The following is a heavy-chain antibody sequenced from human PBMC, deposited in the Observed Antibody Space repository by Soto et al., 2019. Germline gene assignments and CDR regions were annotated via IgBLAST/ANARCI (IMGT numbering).Heavy chain of an antibody. D-gene: IGHD3-22*01. CDR2: INPNSGGT. CDR1: GYTFTGYY. J-gene: IGHJ3*02. Sequence: ASVKVSCKASGYTFTGYYMHWVRQAPGQGLEWMGWINPNSGGTNYAQKFQGWVTMTRDTSISTAYMELSRLRSDDTAVYYCAREPYYYDSSGYSHNAFDIWGQGTMVTVSS. V-gene: IGHV1-2*04. CDR3: AREPYYYDSSGYSHNAFDI.